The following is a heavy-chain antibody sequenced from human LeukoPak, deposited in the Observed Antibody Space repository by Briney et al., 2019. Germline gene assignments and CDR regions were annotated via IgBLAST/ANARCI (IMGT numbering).Heavy chain of an antibody. Sequence: SETLSLTCTVSGGSISSSGYYWSWIRQPPGKGLEWIGEINHSGSTNYNPSLKSRVTISVDTSKNQFSLKLSSVTAADTAVYYCARGPGYDILTGYSPFDYWGQGTLVTVSS. CDR2: INHSGST. CDR1: GGSISSSGYY. V-gene: IGHV4-39*07. J-gene: IGHJ4*02. CDR3: ARGPGYDILTGYSPFDY. D-gene: IGHD3-9*01.